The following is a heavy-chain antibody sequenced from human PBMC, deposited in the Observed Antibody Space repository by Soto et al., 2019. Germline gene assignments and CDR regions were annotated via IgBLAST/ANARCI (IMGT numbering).Heavy chain of an antibody. D-gene: IGHD2-2*01. J-gene: IGHJ3*02. CDR2: INAGNGNT. CDR1: GYTFTSYA. Sequence: QVQLVQSGAEVKKPGASVKVSCKASGYTFTSYAMHWVRQAPGQRLEWMGWINAGNGNTKYSQKFQGRVTMTRETSASTAYMVLSSLRSEDTAVYYCERDRSNLYCSSTSLQDLDDAFDIWGQGTMVTVSS. V-gene: IGHV1-3*01. CDR3: ERDRSNLYCSSTSLQDLDDAFDI.